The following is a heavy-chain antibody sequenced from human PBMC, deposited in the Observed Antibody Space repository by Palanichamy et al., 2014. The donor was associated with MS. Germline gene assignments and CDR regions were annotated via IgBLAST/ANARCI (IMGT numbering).Heavy chain of an antibody. CDR2: VDNSGNV. CDR1: NGSVTTNIYY. Sequence: QVQLQESGPGVAKPSETLSLTCTVSNGSVTTNIYYWNWVRQSPGKGLEWIGYVDNSGNVNSHPTLKSRVTISLDKSRNQVSLRLTSLTAADTAMYFCARAPMVTLPDLGPRYYFMDVWGSGTTVTVSS. J-gene: IGHJ6*03. D-gene: IGHD2-21*02. V-gene: IGHV4-61*01. CDR3: ARAPMVTLPDLGPRYYFMDV.